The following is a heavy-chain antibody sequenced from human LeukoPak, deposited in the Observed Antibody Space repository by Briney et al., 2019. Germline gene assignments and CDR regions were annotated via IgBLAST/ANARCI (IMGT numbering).Heavy chain of an antibody. CDR1: GFTFSSSW. Sequence: PGGCLRLSCAASGFTFSSSWMHWVRQAPGKGLVWVSRINNDGSTTTYADSVKGRFTISRDNAKNTLYLQMNSLRAEDTAVYYCASAVPPGYNYIWAFDYWGQGTLVTVSS. J-gene: IGHJ4*02. D-gene: IGHD1-20*01. V-gene: IGHV3-74*01. CDR3: ASAVPPGYNYIWAFDY. CDR2: INNDGSTT.